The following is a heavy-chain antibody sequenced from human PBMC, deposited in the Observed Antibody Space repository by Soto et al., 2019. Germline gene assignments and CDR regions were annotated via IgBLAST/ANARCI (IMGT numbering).Heavy chain of an antibody. CDR3: AKDGSYYYDSSGYPDY. CDR2: ISGSGGST. Sequence: SLRLSYTASEVTIRSHAVRCVLQAQGKGLEWVSAISGSGGSTYYADSVKGRFTISRDNSKNTLYLQMNSLRAEDTAVYYCAKDGSYYYDSSGYPDYWGQGTLVTVSS. CDR1: EVTIRSHA. D-gene: IGHD3-22*01. V-gene: IGHV3-23*01. J-gene: IGHJ4*02.